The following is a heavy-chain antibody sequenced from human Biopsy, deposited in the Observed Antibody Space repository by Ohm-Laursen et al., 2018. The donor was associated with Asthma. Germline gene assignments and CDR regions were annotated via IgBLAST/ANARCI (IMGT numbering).Heavy chain of an antibody. J-gene: IGHJ4*02. CDR1: GGTFNTYV. Sequence: VKISCKSLGGTFNTYVIGWVRQAPGQGLEWMGGINSVFGTTTYPQKFQDRVTITADDSMSTVYMELSSLRSEDTAVYYCARKAGSCISRTCYSLDFWGQGTLVTVSS. V-gene: IGHV1-69*13. CDR2: INSVFGTT. D-gene: IGHD2-2*01. CDR3: ARKAGSCISRTCYSLDF.